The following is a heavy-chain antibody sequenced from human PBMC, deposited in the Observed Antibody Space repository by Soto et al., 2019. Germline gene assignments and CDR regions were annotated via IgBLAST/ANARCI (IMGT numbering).Heavy chain of an antibody. J-gene: IGHJ6*03. Sequence: SQTLSLTCTVSGGSISSGGYYWSWIRQHPGKGLEWIGYIYYSGSTYYNPSLKSRVTISVDTSKNQFSLKLSSVTAADTAVYYCARDLTRYCSSTSCYPPYYYHYMDVWGKGTTVTVSS. D-gene: IGHD2-2*01. CDR3: ARDLTRYCSSTSCYPPYYYHYMDV. V-gene: IGHV4-31*03. CDR1: GGSISSGGYY. CDR2: IYYSGST.